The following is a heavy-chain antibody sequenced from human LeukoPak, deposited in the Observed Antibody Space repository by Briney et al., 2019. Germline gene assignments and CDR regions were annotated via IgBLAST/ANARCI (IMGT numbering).Heavy chain of an antibody. CDR2: ISYDGSNK. Sequence: GGSLRLSCAASGFTFSSYAMHWVRQAPGKGLEWVAVISYDGSNKYYADSVKGRFTISRDNSKNTLYLQMNSLRAEDTAVYYCARDFMGYCSSTSCSPFYYYGMDVWGKGTTVTVSS. V-gene: IGHV3-30-3*01. J-gene: IGHJ6*04. D-gene: IGHD2-2*01. CDR3: ARDFMGYCSSTSCSPFYYYGMDV. CDR1: GFTFSSYA.